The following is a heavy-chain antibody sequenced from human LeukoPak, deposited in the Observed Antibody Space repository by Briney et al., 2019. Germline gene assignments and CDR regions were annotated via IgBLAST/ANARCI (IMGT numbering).Heavy chain of an antibody. CDR2: IYYSGST. D-gene: IGHD6-13*01. J-gene: IGHJ5*02. CDR1: GGSISSYY. CDR3: ARSDTSSSSWFDP. V-gene: IGHV4-59*01. Sequence: KSSETLSLTCTVSGGSISSYYWSWIRQPPGKGLEWIGYIYYSGSTNYNPSLKSRVTISVDTSKNQFSLKLSSVTAADTAVYYCARSDTSSSSWFDPWGQGTLVTVSS.